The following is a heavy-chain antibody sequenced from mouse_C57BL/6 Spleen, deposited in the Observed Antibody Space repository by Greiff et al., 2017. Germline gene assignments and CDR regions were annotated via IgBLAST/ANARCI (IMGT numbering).Heavy chain of an antibody. CDR1: GYAFSSSW. D-gene: IGHD2-3*01. Sequence: QVQLQQSGPELVKPGASVKISCKASGYAFSSSWMNWVKQRPGKGLEWIGRIYPGDGDTNYNGKFKGKATLTADKSSSTADMQLSSLTSEDSAVYFCARPLDGSSFAYWGQGTLVTVSA. CDR2: IYPGDGDT. CDR3: ARPLDGSSFAY. J-gene: IGHJ3*01. V-gene: IGHV1-82*01.